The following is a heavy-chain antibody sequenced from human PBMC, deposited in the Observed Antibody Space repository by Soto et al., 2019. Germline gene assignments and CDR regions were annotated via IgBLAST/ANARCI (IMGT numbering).Heavy chain of an antibody. CDR3: ARARELWFGELFCDY. CDR1: GFTFSSYA. V-gene: IGHV3-30-3*01. Sequence: PGGSLRLSCAASGFTFSSYAMHWVRQAPGKGLEWVAVISYDGSNKYYADSVKGRFTISRDNSKNTLYLQMNSLRAEDTAVYYCARARELWFGELFCDYWGQGTLVTVSS. CDR2: ISYDGSNK. J-gene: IGHJ4*02. D-gene: IGHD3-10*01.